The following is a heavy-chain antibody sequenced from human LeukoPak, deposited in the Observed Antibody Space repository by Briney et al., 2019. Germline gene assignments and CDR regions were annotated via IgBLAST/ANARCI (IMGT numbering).Heavy chain of an antibody. D-gene: IGHD2-15*01. V-gene: IGHV3-30*04. J-gene: IGHJ4*02. Sequence: GGSLRLSCAASGFTFSSYAMHWVRQAPGKGLEWVAVISYDGSNKYYADSVKGRFTISRDNSKNTLYLQMNSLRAEDTAVYYCARGTPSARPGEFDYWGQGTLVTVSS. CDR2: ISYDGSNK. CDR1: GFTFSSYA. CDR3: ARGTPSARPGEFDY.